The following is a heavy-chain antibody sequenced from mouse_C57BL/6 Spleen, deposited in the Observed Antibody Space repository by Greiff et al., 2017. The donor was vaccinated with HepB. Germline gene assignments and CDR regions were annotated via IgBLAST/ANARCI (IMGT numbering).Heavy chain of an antibody. J-gene: IGHJ1*03. CDR1: GYAFSSSW. CDR2: IYPGDGDT. V-gene: IGHV1-82*01. D-gene: IGHD2-5*01. Sequence: QVHVKQSGPELVKPGASVKISCKASGYAFSSSWMNWVKQRPGKGLEWIGRIYPGDGDTNYNGKFKGKATLTADKSSSTAYMQLSSLTSEDSAVYFCARLMLGYSNYGYFDVWGTGTTVTVSS. CDR3: ARLMLGYSNYGYFDV.